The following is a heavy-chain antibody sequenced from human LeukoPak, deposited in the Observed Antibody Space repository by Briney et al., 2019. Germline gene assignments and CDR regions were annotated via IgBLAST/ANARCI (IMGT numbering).Heavy chain of an antibody. D-gene: IGHD6-19*01. CDR2: INHSGST. Sequence: SETLSLTCAVYGGSFSGYYWSWIRQPPGKGLGWIGEINHSGSTNYNPSLKSRVTISVDTSKNQFSLKLSSVTAADTAVYYCARGLIAVAHGGFDYWGQGTLVTVSS. V-gene: IGHV4-34*01. J-gene: IGHJ4*02. CDR3: ARGLIAVAHGGFDY. CDR1: GGSFSGYY.